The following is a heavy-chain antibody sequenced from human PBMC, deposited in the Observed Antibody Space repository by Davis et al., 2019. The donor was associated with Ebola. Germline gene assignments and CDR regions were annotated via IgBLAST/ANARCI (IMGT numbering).Heavy chain of an antibody. J-gene: IGHJ4*02. CDR2: IYYSGST. Sequence: GSLRLSCTVSGGSISSGGYYWSWIRQPPGKGLEWIGYIYYSGSTNYNPSLKSRVTISVDTSKNQFSLKLSSVTAADTAVYYCARRRSYFDYWGQGTLVTVSS. CDR3: ARRRSYFDY. CDR1: GGSISSGGYY. V-gene: IGHV4-61*08.